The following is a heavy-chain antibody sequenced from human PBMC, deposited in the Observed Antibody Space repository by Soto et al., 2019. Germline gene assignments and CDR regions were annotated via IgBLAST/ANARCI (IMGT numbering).Heavy chain of an antibody. CDR1: GFTFSSYA. Sequence: PGGSLRLSCAASGFTFSSYAMHWVRQAPGKGLEWVAVISYDGSNKYYADSVKGRFTIPRDNSKNTLYLQMNSLRAEDTAVYYCARDLLSQYQLPPRVVYYYGMDVWGQGTTVTVSS. J-gene: IGHJ6*02. CDR3: ARDLLSQYQLPPRVVYYYGMDV. D-gene: IGHD2-2*01. V-gene: IGHV3-30-3*01. CDR2: ISYDGSNK.